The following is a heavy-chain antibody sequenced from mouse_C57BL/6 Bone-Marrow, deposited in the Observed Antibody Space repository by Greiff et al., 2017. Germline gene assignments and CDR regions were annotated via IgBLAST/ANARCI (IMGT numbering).Heavy chain of an antibody. CDR2: IDPEDGDT. D-gene: IGHD1-1*01. J-gene: IGHJ2*01. V-gene: IGHV14-2*01. Sequence: EVMLVESGAELVKPGASVKLSCTASGFTFKDSYMHWVKQRTEQGLEWIGRIDPEDGDTKYAPKFQGKATITADTSSNTAYLQLSSLTSEDTAVYYCARYYGSSSDYWGQGTTLTVSS. CDR1: GFTFKDSY. CDR3: ARYYGSSSDY.